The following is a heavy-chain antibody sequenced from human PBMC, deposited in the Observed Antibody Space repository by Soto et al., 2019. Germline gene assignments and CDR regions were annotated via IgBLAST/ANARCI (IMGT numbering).Heavy chain of an antibody. D-gene: IGHD4-17*01. V-gene: IGHV4-30-2*01. J-gene: IGHJ2*01. CDR3: ARSMTTVVTRLRYFQL. Sequence: QLQLQESGSGLVKPSQTLSLTCAVSGGSISSGGYSWSWIRQAPGKGLEWIGYIYHSGSTYYNPSLKCRVTISVDRSTNQVSLKLSSVTAADRVVYYFARSMTTVVTRLRYFQLWVCCTVVTVSP. CDR1: GGSISSGGYS. CDR2: IYHSGST.